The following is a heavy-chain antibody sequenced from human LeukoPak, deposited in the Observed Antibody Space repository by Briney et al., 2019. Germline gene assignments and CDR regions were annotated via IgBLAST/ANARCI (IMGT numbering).Heavy chain of an antibody. D-gene: IGHD4-17*01. J-gene: IGHJ6*03. CDR1: GGSISTITYY. CDR2: MYYRGNT. Sequence: SETLSLTCTVSGGSISTITYYWGWIRQPPGKGLEWVGHMYYRGNTFYNPSLKSRVTISVDTSKKQFYLKLTSVTAADTAVYYCARLDHSYGDYGGGYYYMDVWGKGTTVTISS. V-gene: IGHV4-39*07. CDR3: ARLDHSYGDYGGGYYYMDV.